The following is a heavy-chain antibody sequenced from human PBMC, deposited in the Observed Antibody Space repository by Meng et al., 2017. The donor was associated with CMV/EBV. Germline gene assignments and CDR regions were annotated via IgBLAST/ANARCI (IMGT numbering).Heavy chain of an antibody. D-gene: IGHD3-22*01. J-gene: IGHJ6*02. Sequence: GESLKISCAASGFTFSNAWMSWVRQAPGKGLEWVGRIKSKTDGGTTDYAAPVKGRFTISRDDPKNTLYLQMNSLKTEDTAVYYCTTEDEYYYDSSGYYYYYYGMDVWGQGTTVTVSS. CDR1: GFTFSNAW. CDR3: TTEDEYYYDSSGYYYYYYGMDV. V-gene: IGHV3-15*01. CDR2: IKSKTDGGTT.